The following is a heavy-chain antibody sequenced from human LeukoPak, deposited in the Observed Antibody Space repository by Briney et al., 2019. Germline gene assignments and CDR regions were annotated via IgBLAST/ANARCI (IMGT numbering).Heavy chain of an antibody. CDR1: GGTFSSYA. V-gene: IGHV1-69*04. CDR3: ARAHGITGNYGGGFDY. J-gene: IGHJ4*02. CDR2: IIPIFGIA. Sequence: ASVKVSCKASGGTFSSYAISWVRQAPGQGLEWMGRIIPIFGIANYAQKFQGRVTITADKSTSTAYMELSSLRSEDTAVYYCARAHGITGNYGGGFDYWGQGTLVTVSS. D-gene: IGHD1-20*01.